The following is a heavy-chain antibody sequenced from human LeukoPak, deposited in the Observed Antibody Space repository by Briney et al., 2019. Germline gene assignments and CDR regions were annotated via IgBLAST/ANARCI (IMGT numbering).Heavy chain of an antibody. CDR3: AMDTVVTLSLPYYYMDV. J-gene: IGHJ6*03. Sequence: ASVKVSCKASVGTFSSYAISWVRQAPGQGLEWVGGIIPILGTANDAQKFQGRVTSTTAESTSTAYMELSSLRSEDTAVYYCAMDTVVTLSLPYYYMDVWGKGTTVTVSS. CDR1: VGTFSSYA. CDR2: IIPILGTA. V-gene: IGHV1-69*05. D-gene: IGHD4-23*01.